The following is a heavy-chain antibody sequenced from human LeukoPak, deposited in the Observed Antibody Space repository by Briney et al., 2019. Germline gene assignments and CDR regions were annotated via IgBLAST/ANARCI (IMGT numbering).Heavy chain of an antibody. D-gene: IGHD5-18*01. V-gene: IGHV3-21*01. Sequence: GGSLTLSCAASAFTFSSYSLNWVRQAPGKGLVWVSSISSSSYIYYADSVKGRFTISRDNAKNSLYLQMNSLRAEDTAVYYCARDRSRYSYGSPYFYYWGPGTLVTVAS. CDR1: AFTFSSYS. J-gene: IGHJ4*02. CDR3: ARDRSRYSYGSPYFYY. CDR2: ISSSSYI.